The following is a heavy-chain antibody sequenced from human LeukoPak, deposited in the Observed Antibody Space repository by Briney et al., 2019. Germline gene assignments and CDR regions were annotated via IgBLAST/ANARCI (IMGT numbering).Heavy chain of an antibody. CDR2: ISSSGSTI. CDR3: ARVPRYFDWLQGYYYYYMDV. D-gene: IGHD3-9*01. Sequence: GGSLRLSCAASGFTFSDYYMSWIRQAPGKGLEWVSYISSSGSTIYYADSVKGRFTISRDNAKDSLYLQMNSLRAEDTAVYYCARVPRYFDWLQGYYYYYMDVWGKGTTVTISS. J-gene: IGHJ6*03. CDR1: GFTFSDYY. V-gene: IGHV3-11*01.